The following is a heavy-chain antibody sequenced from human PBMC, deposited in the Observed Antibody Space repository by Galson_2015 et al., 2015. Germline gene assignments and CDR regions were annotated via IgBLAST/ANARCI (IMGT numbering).Heavy chain of an antibody. D-gene: IGHD6-13*01. Sequence: SVKVSCKASGYTFTSYAMHWVRQAPGQRLEWMGWINAGNGNTKYSQKFQGRVTITRDTSASTAYMELSSLRSEDTAVYYCARGGAYSSSWYRSNHPRDWFDPWGQGTLVTVSS. V-gene: IGHV1-3*01. CDR3: ARGGAYSSSWYRSNHPRDWFDP. J-gene: IGHJ5*02. CDR1: GYTFTSYA. CDR2: INAGNGNT.